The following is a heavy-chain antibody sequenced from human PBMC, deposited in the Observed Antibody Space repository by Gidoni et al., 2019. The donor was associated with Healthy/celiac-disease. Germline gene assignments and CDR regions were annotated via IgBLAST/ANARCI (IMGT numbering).Heavy chain of an antibody. CDR2: ISSSSSSI. CDR1: GFTFSGYS. V-gene: IGHV3-48*04. D-gene: IGHD4-17*01. Sequence: EVQLVESGGGLVQPGGSLRLSCAASGFTFSGYSMNWVRQAPGKGLEWVSYISSSSSSIYYADSVKGRFTISRDNAKNSLYLQMNSLRAEDTAVYYCARTTVTTSESYGMDVWGQGTTVTVSS. CDR3: ARTTVTTSESYGMDV. J-gene: IGHJ6*02.